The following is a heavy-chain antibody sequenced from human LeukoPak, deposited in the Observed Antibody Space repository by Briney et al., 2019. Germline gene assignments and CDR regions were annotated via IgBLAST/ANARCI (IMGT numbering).Heavy chain of an antibody. CDR3: ARFPCGPERWDRASDI. D-gene: IGHD1-14*01. J-gene: IGHJ3*02. Sequence: SETLSLTCTVSGGSVSSGSYYWSWIRQPPGKGLEWIGYIYYSGSTNYNPSLNSRVTISVDTSKNQFSLKLSSVTAADTAVYYWARFPCGPERWDRASDIWGQGTMVTVSS. V-gene: IGHV4-61*01. CDR2: IYYSGST. CDR1: GGSVSSGSYY.